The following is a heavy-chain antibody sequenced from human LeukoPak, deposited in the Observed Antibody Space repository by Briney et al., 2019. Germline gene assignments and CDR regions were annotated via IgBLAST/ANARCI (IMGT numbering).Heavy chain of an antibody. CDR2: ISSSSSYI. CDR3: ARDRGRSSGLYMDV. J-gene: IGHJ6*03. CDR1: GFTFSSYS. Sequence: GGSLRLSCAASGFTFSSYSMNWVRQAPGKGLEWVSSISSSSSYIYYADSVKGRFTISRDNAKNSLYLQMNSLRAEDTAVYYCARDRGRSSGLYMDVWGKGTTVTVSS. V-gene: IGHV3-21*01. D-gene: IGHD6-6*01.